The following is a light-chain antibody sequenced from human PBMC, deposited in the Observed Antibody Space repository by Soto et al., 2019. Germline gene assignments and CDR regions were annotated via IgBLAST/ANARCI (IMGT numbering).Light chain of an antibody. J-gene: IGKJ3*01. Sequence: EIVMTQSPATLSVSPGERATLSCRASQSVSSNLAWYQQKPGQAPRLLIYGASTRATGIQAKFSGSGSGPELPLTISSLQSEDFALYYCQQYNNWPGTFGPGTKVDIK. CDR1: QSVSSN. CDR3: QQYNNWPGT. V-gene: IGKV3-15*01. CDR2: GAS.